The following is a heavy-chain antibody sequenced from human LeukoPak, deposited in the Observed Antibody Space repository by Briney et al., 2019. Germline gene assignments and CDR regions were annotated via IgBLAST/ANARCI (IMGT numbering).Heavy chain of an antibody. CDR3: ARGRRDNYYYMDV. J-gene: IGHJ6*03. D-gene: IGHD2-21*02. CDR2: ISSSSSYI. CDR1: GFTFSDYY. V-gene: IGHV3-21*01. Sequence: GGSLRLSCVASGFTFSDYYMNWVRQAPGKGLEWVSSISSSSSYIYYADSVKGRFTISRDNAKNSLYLQMNSLRAEDTAVYYCARGRRDNYYYMDVWGKGTTVTVSS.